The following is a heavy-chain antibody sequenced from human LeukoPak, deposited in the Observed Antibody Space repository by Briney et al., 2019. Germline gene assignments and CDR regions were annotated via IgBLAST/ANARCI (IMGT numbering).Heavy chain of an antibody. CDR2: IYYSGST. D-gene: IGHD6-13*01. Sequence: SETLSLTCTVSGGSISSYYWSWIRQPPGKGLEWVGYIYYSGSTNYNPSLKSRVTISVDTSKIQFSLKLSSVTAADTAVYYCARGRSSWHGVDAFDIWGQGTMVTVSS. J-gene: IGHJ3*02. V-gene: IGHV4-59*01. CDR3: ARGRSSWHGVDAFDI. CDR1: GGSISSYY.